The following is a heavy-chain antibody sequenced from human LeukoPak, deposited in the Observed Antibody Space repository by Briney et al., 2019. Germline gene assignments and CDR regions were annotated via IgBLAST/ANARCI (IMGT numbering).Heavy chain of an antibody. D-gene: IGHD3-16*01. CDR2: ITYSGSST. CDR1: GFTVSTYT. CDR3: AKAQGGTNGLLDN. Sequence: GGSLRLSCAASGFTVSTYTMTWVRQTPEKGLEWASSITYSGSSTYYTDSVKGRFTISRDDSKNTLYLQMNSLRAEDTAVYYCAKAQGGTNGLLDNWGQGTLVTVSS. V-gene: IGHV3-23*01. J-gene: IGHJ4*02.